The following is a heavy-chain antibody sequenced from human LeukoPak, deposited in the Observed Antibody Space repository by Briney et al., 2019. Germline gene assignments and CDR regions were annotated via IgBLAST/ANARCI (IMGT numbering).Heavy chain of an antibody. CDR1: GFTFNSYS. Sequence: PGGSLRLSCAASGFTFNSYSMNWVRQAPGKGLEWVSSISGSNSYIYYADSMKGRFTISRDNAKNSLYLQMNSLRAEDTAVYYCARGKTSQNIVTRKTYNWFDPWGQGTLVTVSS. D-gene: IGHD2/OR15-2a*01. CDR2: ISGSNSYI. CDR3: ARGKTSQNIVTRKTYNWFDP. V-gene: IGHV3-21*01. J-gene: IGHJ5*02.